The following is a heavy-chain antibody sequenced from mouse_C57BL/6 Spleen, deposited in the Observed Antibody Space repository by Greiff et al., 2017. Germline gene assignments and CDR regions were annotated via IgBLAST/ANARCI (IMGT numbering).Heavy chain of an antibody. D-gene: IGHD1-1*02. J-gene: IGHJ3*01. CDR2: INPGSGGT. V-gene: IGHV1-54*01. CDR1: GYAFTNYL. Sequence: QVQLKESGAELVRPGTSVKVSCKASGYAFTNYLIEWVKQRPGQGLEWIGVINPGSGGTNYNEKFKGKATLTAAKSSSTAYMQLSSLTTEDSAVYFCARSGGLTGAWFAYWGQGTLVTVSA. CDR3: ARSGGLTGAWFAY.